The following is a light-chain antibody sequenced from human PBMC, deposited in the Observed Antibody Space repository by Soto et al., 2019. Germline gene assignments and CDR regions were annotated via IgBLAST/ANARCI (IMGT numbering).Light chain of an antibody. CDR1: QLVSSNF. CDR3: QQYGSSPWT. J-gene: IGKJ1*01. V-gene: IGKV3-20*01. Sequence: EILLTQSPGTLSFSPGERATLSCRASQLVSSNFLSWYQQKPGQAPSLLIYAASKRATATPGSFSGSGSGTDFTLTISGLEPEDEAVYYCQQYGSSPWTFGQGTKVEVK. CDR2: AAS.